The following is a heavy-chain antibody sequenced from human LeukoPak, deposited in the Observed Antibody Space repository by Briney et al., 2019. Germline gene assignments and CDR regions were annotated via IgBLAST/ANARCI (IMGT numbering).Heavy chain of an antibody. Sequence: GGSLRLSCAASGFTFSSYSMNWVRQAPGKGLEWVSYISSSSSTIYYADSVRGRFTISRDNAKNSLYLQMNSLRAEDTAVYYCAGGDYVLIDYWGQGTLVTVSS. CDR2: ISSSSSTI. D-gene: IGHD4-17*01. CDR1: GFTFSSYS. V-gene: IGHV3-48*01. J-gene: IGHJ4*02. CDR3: AGGDYVLIDY.